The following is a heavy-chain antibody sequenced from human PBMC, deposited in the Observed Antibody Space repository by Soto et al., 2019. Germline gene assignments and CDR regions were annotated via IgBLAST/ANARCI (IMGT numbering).Heavy chain of an antibody. CDR3: ARRPTHLYGSGSLLFSEATHYGMDV. CDR1: GYTFTSYG. J-gene: IGHJ6*02. V-gene: IGHV1-18*01. Sequence: ASVKVSCKASGYTFTSYGISWVRQAPGQGLEWMGWISAYNGNTNYAQKLQGRVTMTTDTSTSTAYMELRSLRSDDTAVYYCARRPTHLYGSGSLLFSEATHYGMDVWGQGTTVTVSS. CDR2: ISAYNGNT. D-gene: IGHD3-10*01.